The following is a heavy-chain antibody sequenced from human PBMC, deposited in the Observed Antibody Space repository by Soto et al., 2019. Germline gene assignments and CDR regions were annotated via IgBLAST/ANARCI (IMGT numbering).Heavy chain of an antibody. Sequence: PGGSLRLSCSASGFTFSSYAMHWVRQAPGKGLEWVAVISYDGSNKYYADSVKGRFTISRDNSKNTLYLQMNSLRAEDTAVYYCVRDKAEAGKWYCDYFGHGHLATV. V-gene: IGHV3-30-3*01. J-gene: IGHJ4*01. CDR2: ISYDGSNK. CDR3: VRDKAEAGKWYCDY. D-gene: IGHD6-13*01. CDR1: GFTFSSYA.